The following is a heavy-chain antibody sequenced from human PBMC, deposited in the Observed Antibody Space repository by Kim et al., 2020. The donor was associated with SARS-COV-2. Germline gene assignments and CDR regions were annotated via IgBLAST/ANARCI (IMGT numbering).Heavy chain of an antibody. J-gene: IGHJ4*02. V-gene: IGHV1-3*01. CDR2: T. CDR3: ARGSGWTFDY. D-gene: IGHD6-19*01. Sequence: TKFSQVFRSRVTITSDTTASTAYMELSSLRSEDTAVYYCARGSGWTFDYWGQGTLVTVAS.